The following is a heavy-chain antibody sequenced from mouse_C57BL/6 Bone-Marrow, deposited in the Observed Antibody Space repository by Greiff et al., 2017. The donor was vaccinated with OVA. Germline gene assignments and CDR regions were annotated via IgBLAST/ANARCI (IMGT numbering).Heavy chain of an antibody. CDR3: ARRSYYYWYFDV. D-gene: IGHD1-1*01. Sequence: QVQLKQSGAELARPGASVKLSCKASGYTFTSYGISWVKQRTGQGLEWIGEIYPRSGNTYYNEKFKGKATLTADKSSSTAYMELRSLTSEDSAVYFCARRSYYYWYFDVWGTGTTVTVSS. CDR1: GYTFTSYG. V-gene: IGHV1-81*01. CDR2: IYPRSGNT. J-gene: IGHJ1*03.